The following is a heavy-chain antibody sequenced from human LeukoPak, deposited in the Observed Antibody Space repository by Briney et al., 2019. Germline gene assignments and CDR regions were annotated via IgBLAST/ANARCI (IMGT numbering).Heavy chain of an antibody. Sequence: PGGSPRLSCAASGFSFSSYAMSWVRQAPGKGLEWVSGITGSGGTTYYADAVKGRFTFSRDNSKNTLCLQMNSLRAETTAVYYCARCGIGDLLKVDYWGQGTLVTVSS. CDR1: GFSFSSYA. V-gene: IGHV3-23*01. J-gene: IGHJ4*02. CDR3: ARCGIGDLLKVDY. CDR2: ITGSGGTT. D-gene: IGHD3-10*01.